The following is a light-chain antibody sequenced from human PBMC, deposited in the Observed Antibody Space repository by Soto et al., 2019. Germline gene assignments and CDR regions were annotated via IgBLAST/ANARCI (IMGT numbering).Light chain of an antibody. CDR3: QHYNSYAEA. Sequence: DIQMTQSPSTLSGSVGDRVTITCRASQTISSWLAWYQQKPGKAPKLLIYTASTLKSGVPSRFSGSGSGTEFTLTISSLQPDDFATYYCQHYNSYAEAFGQGPKVELK. CDR1: QTISSW. V-gene: IGKV1-5*03. J-gene: IGKJ1*01. CDR2: TAS.